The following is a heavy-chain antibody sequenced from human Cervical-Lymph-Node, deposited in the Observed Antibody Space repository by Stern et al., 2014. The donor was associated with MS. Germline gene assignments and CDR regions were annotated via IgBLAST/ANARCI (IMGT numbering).Heavy chain of an antibody. CDR3: ARRHLVGATDFDC. J-gene: IGHJ4*02. D-gene: IGHD1-26*01. CDR2: INGDGSNT. CDR1: RFIFRNYW. V-gene: IGHV3-74*02. Sequence: VQLVQSGGGLVQPGGSLRLSCAASRFIFRNYWMHWVSQAPGKGLVWVSSINGDGSNTRYADFVKGRFTISRDNGRNTLYLQMNSLRDEDTAMYYCARRHLVGATDFDCWGQGTLVAVSS.